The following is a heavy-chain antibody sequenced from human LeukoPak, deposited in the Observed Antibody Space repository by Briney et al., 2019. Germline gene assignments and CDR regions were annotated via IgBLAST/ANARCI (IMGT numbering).Heavy chain of an antibody. CDR1: GFTFSSYE. Sequence: GGSLRLSCAASGFTFSSYEMNWVRQAPGQGLEWVSYISSSGSTIYYADSVKGRFTISRDNAKNSLYLQMNSLRAEDTAVYYCARVAQLWSHWGQGTLVTVSS. V-gene: IGHV3-48*03. J-gene: IGHJ4*02. CDR2: ISSSGSTI. CDR3: ARVAQLWSH. D-gene: IGHD5-18*01.